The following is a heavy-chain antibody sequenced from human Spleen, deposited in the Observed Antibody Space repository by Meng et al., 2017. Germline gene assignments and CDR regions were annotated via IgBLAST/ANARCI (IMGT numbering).Heavy chain of an antibody. J-gene: IGHJ4*02. V-gene: IGHV3-23*01. CDR2: ISGRSGIT. D-gene: IGHD1-26*01. CDR1: GFTFTSYV. Sequence: VHLLEPGGDWVQPGRSLRLSCAASGFTFTSYVMIWVRQAPGKGLEWVSVISGRSGITRYEDSVQGRFTMSRDNSKSTLYLEMNSLRVEDTAVYYCAKDRVGASGNSDSWGQGTLVTVSS. CDR3: AKDRVGASGNSDS.